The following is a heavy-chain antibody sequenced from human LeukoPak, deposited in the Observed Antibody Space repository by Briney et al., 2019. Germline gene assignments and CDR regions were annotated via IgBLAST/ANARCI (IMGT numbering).Heavy chain of an antibody. CDR1: GFTFSSYW. V-gene: IGHV3-7*01. Sequence: GGSLRLSCAASGFTFSSYWMSWVRQAPGKGLEWVANIKQDGSEKYYVDSVKGRFTISRDNAKNSLYLQMNSLRAEDTAVYYCARGGGLWFGELADYWGQGTLVTVSS. J-gene: IGHJ4*02. CDR2: IKQDGSEK. D-gene: IGHD3-10*01. CDR3: ARGGGLWFGELADY.